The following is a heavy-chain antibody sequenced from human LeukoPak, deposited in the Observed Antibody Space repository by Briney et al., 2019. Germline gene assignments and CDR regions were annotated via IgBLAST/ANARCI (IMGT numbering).Heavy chain of an antibody. CDR2: ITTSSSYI. V-gene: IGHV3-21*01. CDR1: GFSFGSYD. Sequence: GGSLRLSFAASGFSFGSYDMNWVRQAPGKGLEWVSSITTSSSYIYYADSVKGRFTVSRDNAKNPLYLQMNSLRAEDTAVYYCASHIVVVTAIRYYAMDVWGQGTTVTVSS. CDR3: ASHIVVVTAIRYYAMDV. D-gene: IGHD2-2*01. J-gene: IGHJ6*02.